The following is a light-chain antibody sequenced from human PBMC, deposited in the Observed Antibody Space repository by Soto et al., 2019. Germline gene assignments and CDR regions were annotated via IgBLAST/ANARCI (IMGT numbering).Light chain of an antibody. CDR2: KAS. J-gene: IGKJ1*01. CDR3: QQYNSYPWT. Sequence: DIQMTQSPSTLSASVGDRVTITCRASQSISSWLAWYQQKPGKAPKHLIYKASSLESGVPSRFSGSGSGTEFTLTISILQSDDFATYFCQQYNSYPWTFGQGTKVEIK. V-gene: IGKV1-5*03. CDR1: QSISSW.